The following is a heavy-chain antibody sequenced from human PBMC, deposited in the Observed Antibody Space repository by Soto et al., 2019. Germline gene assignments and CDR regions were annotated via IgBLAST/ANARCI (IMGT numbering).Heavy chain of an antibody. J-gene: IGHJ6*02. CDR2: IKSKTDGGTT. Sequence: SLRLSCAASGFTFSNAWMNWVRQAPGKGLEWVGRIKSKTDGGTTDYAAPVKGRFTISRDDSKNTLYLQMNSLKTEDTAVYYCTTDRHDYGDYGDYYYYYGMDVWGQGTTVTVSS. V-gene: IGHV3-15*07. CDR3: TTDRHDYGDYGDYYYYYGMDV. D-gene: IGHD4-17*01. CDR1: GFTFSNAW.